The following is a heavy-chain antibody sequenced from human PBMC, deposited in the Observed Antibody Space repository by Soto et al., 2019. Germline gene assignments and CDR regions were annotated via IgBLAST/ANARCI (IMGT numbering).Heavy chain of an antibody. CDR2: ISWNSGSI. CDR1: GFTFDDYA. J-gene: IGHJ4*02. V-gene: IGHV3-9*01. Sequence: PGGSLRLSCAASGFTFDDYAMHWVRQAPGKGLEWVSGISWNSGSIGYADSVKGRFTISRDNAKNSLYLQMNSLRAEDTALYYCAKDSVRGVVVAATGCFDYWGQGTLVTVSS. D-gene: IGHD2-15*01. CDR3: AKDSVRGVVVAATGCFDY.